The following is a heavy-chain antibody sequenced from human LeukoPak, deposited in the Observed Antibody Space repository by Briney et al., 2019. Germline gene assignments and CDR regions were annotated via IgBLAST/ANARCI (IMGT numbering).Heavy chain of an antibody. D-gene: IGHD5-12*01. CDR2: FDPEDGET. Sequence: ASVKVSCKVSGYTLTELSMHWVRQAPGKGLEWMGGFDPEDGETIYAQKFQGRVTMTEDTSTDTAYMELSSLRSEDTAVYYCATGDHSGYDLIATIFDYWGQGTLVTVSS. CDR1: GYTLTELS. J-gene: IGHJ4*02. CDR3: ATGDHSGYDLIATIFDY. V-gene: IGHV1-24*01.